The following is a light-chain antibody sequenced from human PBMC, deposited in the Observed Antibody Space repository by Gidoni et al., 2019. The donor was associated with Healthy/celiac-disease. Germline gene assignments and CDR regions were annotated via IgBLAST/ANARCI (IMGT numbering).Light chain of an antibody. Sequence: EIVLTQSPATLSVSPGERATLSCRASQSVSSNLSWYQQKPGQAPRLLIYGASTSATGIPARCSGSGSGTEVTLTISSLQSEDFAVYYCQQYNNWTPLTFGGGTKVEIK. J-gene: IGKJ4*01. CDR1: QSVSSN. V-gene: IGKV3-15*01. CDR3: QQYNNWTPLT. CDR2: GAS.